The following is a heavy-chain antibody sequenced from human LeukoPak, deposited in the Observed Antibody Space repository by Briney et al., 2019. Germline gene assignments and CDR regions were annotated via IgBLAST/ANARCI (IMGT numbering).Heavy chain of an antibody. D-gene: IGHD3-9*01. Sequence: GGSLGLSCAASGFTFSSYWMSWVRQAPGKGLEWVAVISYDGSNKYYADSVKGRFTISRDNSKNTLYLQMNSLRAEDTAVYYCARDPWSYDILTGYFGGVAFDIWGQGTMVTVSS. CDR1: GFTFSSYW. J-gene: IGHJ3*02. CDR2: ISYDGSNK. CDR3: ARDPWSYDILTGYFGGVAFDI. V-gene: IGHV3-30*03.